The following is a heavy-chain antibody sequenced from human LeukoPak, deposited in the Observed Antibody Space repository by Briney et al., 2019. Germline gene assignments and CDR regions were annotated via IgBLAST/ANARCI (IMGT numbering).Heavy chain of an antibody. CDR1: GGSISSYY. CDR2: IYTSGST. Sequence: SETLSLTCTVSGGSISSYYWSWIRRPAGKGLEGIGRIYTSGSTNYNPSLKSRVTMSVDTSKNQFSLKLSSVTAADTAVYYCARAVVPAADNWFDPWGQGTLVTVSS. V-gene: IGHV4-4*07. J-gene: IGHJ5*02. D-gene: IGHD2-2*01. CDR3: ARAVVPAADNWFDP.